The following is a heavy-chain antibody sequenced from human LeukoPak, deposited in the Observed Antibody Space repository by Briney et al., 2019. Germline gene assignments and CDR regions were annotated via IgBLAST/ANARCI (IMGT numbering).Heavy chain of an antibody. CDR2: IYYSGST. Sequence: PSETLSLTCTVSGGCISSYYWSWIRQPPGKGLEWIGYIYYSGSTNYNPSLKSRVTISVDTSKNQCSLKLSSVTAADTAVYYCASYDFWSGYCFDYWGQGTLVTVSS. J-gene: IGHJ4*02. D-gene: IGHD3-3*01. V-gene: IGHV4-59*01. CDR1: GGCISSYY. CDR3: ASYDFWSGYCFDY.